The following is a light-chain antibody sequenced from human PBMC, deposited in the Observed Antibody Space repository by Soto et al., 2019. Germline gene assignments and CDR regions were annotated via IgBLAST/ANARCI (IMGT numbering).Light chain of an antibody. CDR1: QSISNY. CDR3: QQRSNWPPWT. CDR2: AAS. J-gene: IGKJ1*01. Sequence: DIQMTQSPSPLSASVGDRVTITCRASQSISNYLNWYQQKAGKAPKLLIYAASSLQSGVPARFSGSGSGTDFTLTISSLEPEDFAVYYCQQRSNWPPWTFGQGTKVDI. V-gene: IGKV1-39*01.